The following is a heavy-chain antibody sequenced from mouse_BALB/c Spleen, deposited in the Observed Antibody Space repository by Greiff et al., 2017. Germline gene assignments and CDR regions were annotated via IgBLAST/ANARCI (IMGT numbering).Heavy chain of an antibody. CDR2: ISSGGGST. V-gene: IGHV5-12-1*01. CDR3: ARQHYGGSFDY. CDR1: GFAFSSYD. Sequence: DVHLVESGGGLVKPGGSLKLSCAASGFAFSSYDMSWVRQTPEKRLEWVAYISSGGGSTYYPDTVKGRFTISRDNAKNTLYLQMSSLKSEDTAMYYCARQHYGGSFDYWGQGTTLTVSS. D-gene: IGHD1-1*01. J-gene: IGHJ2*01.